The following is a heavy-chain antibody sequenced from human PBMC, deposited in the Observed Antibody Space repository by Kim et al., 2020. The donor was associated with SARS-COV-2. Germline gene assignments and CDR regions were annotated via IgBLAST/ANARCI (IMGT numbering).Heavy chain of an antibody. CDR3: ARHADSPVNPALADWYFDL. CDR1: GYSFTSYW. J-gene: IGHJ2*01. Sequence: GESLKISCKGSGYSFTSYWISSVRQMPGKGLEWMGRIDPSDSYTNYSPSFQGHVTISADKSISTAYLQWSSLKASDTAMYYCARHADSPVNPALADWYFDLWGRGTLVTVSS. CDR2: IDPSDSYT. V-gene: IGHV5-10-1*01. D-gene: IGHD2-15*01.